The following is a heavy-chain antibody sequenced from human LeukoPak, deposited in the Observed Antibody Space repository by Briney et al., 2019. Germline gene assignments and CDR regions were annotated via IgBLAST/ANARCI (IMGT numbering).Heavy chain of an antibody. CDR1: GFTFISYS. J-gene: IGHJ4*02. D-gene: IGHD3-22*01. CDR3: ARDPEIAYDSSGYYGTDY. CDR2: ISSSSSYI. Sequence: KPGGSLRLSCAASGFTFISYSMNWVRQAPGKGLEWVSSISSSSSYIYYADSVKGRFTISIDNAKNSLYLQMNSLRAEDTAVYYCARDPEIAYDSSGYYGTDYWGRGTLVTVSS. V-gene: IGHV3-21*01.